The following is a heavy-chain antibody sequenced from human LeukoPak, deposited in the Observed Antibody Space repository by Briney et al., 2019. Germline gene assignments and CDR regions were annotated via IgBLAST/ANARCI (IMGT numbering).Heavy chain of an antibody. D-gene: IGHD6-6*01. CDR2: IRSRANRYAA. CDR3: TREQVVGDFDY. CDR1: GFTFDDSA. J-gene: IGHJ4*02. V-gene: IGHV3-73*01. Sequence: PGGSLRLSCAASGFTFDDSAVHWVRQASGKGLEWVGRIRSRANRYAAAYAASVKGRFTLSRDDSKNTAYLQMNSLTTEDTAVYSCTREQVVGDFDYWGQGTLVTVSS.